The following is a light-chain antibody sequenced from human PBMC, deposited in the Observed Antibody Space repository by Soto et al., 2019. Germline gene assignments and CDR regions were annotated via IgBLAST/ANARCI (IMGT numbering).Light chain of an antibody. J-gene: IGLJ1*01. CDR2: DVS. CDR3: SSYTSSSHHGV. CDR1: SSDVGGYNY. V-gene: IGLV2-14*01. Sequence: QSVLTQPASVSGSPGQSITISCTGNSSDVGGYNYVSWYQQHPGKAHKLMIYDVSNRPSGVSNRFSGSKSGKTASLNISGLQAEDAADYYCSSYTSSSHHGVFGTGPKLHVL.